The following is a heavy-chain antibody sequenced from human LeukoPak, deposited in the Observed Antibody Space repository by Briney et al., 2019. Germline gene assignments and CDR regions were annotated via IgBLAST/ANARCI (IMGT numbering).Heavy chain of an antibody. J-gene: IGHJ3*02. Sequence: GGSLRLSCAASGFTFSNYWMDWVRQVPGKGPVWVSRVGTDGSSTAYADYVKGRFTISRDNAKNALYLQMNSLRVEDTAVYYCTRDKYGGNSNAFDIWGQGTLVTVSS. D-gene: IGHD4-23*01. CDR3: TRDKYGGNSNAFDI. CDR1: GFTFSNYW. CDR2: VGTDGSST. V-gene: IGHV3-74*01.